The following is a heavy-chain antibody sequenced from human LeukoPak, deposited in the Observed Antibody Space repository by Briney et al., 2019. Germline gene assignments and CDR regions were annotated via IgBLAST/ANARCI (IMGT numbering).Heavy chain of an antibody. V-gene: IGHV3-23*01. CDR1: GFTFSSYA. J-gene: IGHJ6*02. Sequence: GGSLRLSCAASGFTFSSYAMSWVRQAPGKGLEWVSAISGSGGSTYYADSVKGRFTISRDNSKNTLYLQMNSLRDEDTAVYYCAKGQGNYYYYGMDVWGQGTTVTVSS. CDR3: AKGQGNYYYYGMDV. CDR2: ISGSGGST.